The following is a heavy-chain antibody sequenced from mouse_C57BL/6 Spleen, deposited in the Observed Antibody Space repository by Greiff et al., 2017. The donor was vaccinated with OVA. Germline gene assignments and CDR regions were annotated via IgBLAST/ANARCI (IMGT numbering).Heavy chain of an antibody. CDR1: GFTFSSYG. CDR2: ISSGGSYT. V-gene: IGHV5-6*01. D-gene: IGHD1-1*01. CDR3: ARQDSTVVDY. Sequence: EVQGVESGGDLVKPGGSLKLSCAASGFTFSSYGMSWVRQTPDKRLEWVATISSGGSYTYYPDSVKGRFTISRDNAKNTLYLQMSSLKSEDTAMYYCARQDSTVVDYWGQGTTLTVSS. J-gene: IGHJ2*01.